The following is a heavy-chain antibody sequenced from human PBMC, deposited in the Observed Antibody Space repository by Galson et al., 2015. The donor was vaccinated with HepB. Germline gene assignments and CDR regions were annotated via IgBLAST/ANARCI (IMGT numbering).Heavy chain of an antibody. Sequence: SVKVSCKASGFTFTSSAVQWVRQARGQRLEWIGWIVVGSGNTNYAQKFQERVIITRDMSTSTAYMELSSLRSEDTAVYYCAADSYYDRGGAFDIWGQGTMVTVSS. CDR1: GFTFTSSA. CDR3: AADSYYDRGGAFDI. V-gene: IGHV1-58*01. J-gene: IGHJ3*02. D-gene: IGHD3-22*01. CDR2: IVVGSGNT.